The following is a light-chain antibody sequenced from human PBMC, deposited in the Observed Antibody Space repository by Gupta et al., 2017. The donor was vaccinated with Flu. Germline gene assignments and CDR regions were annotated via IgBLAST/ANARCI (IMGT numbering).Light chain of an antibody. CDR2: KND. Sequence: QSVLTQPPSASGTPGQRVTISCSGWSSNIGRNYVYWYQQLPVTAPKLLIYKNDQRPSGVPDRFSGSKSGTSASLASSGLRSEDEADYYCSAWDDSLSGWVFGGGTKVTVL. CDR3: SAWDDSLSGWV. J-gene: IGLJ3*02. CDR1: SSNIGRNY. V-gene: IGLV1-47*01.